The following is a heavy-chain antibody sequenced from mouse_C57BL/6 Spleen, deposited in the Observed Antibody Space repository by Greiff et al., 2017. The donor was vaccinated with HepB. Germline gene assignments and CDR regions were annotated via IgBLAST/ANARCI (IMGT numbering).Heavy chain of an antibody. J-gene: IGHJ3*01. D-gene: IGHD2-4*01. CDR2: ISSGGSYT. V-gene: IGHV5-6*01. CDR3: ARHAEDYDYDEGFAY. Sequence: EVKLMESGGDLVKPGGSLKLSCAASGFTFSSYGMSWVRQTPDKRLEWVATISSGGSYTYYPDSVKGRFTISRDNAKNTLYLQMSSLKSEDTAMYYCARHAEDYDYDEGFAYWGQRTLVTVSA. CDR1: GFTFSSYG.